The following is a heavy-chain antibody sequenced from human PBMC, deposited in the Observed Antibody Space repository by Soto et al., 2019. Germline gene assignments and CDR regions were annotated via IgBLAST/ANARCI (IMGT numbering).Heavy chain of an antibody. D-gene: IGHD3-22*01. CDR1: GFTFSSYA. CDR2: ISGSGGST. J-gene: IGHJ3*02. CDR3: AKKISLGSSGYYYVPHDAFDI. V-gene: IGHV3-23*01. Sequence: GGSLRLSCAASGFTFSSYAMSWVRQAPGKGLEWVSAISGSGGSTYYADSVKGRFTISRDNSKNTLYLQMNSLRAEDTAVYYCAKKISLGSSGYYYVPHDAFDIWGQGTMVTVSS.